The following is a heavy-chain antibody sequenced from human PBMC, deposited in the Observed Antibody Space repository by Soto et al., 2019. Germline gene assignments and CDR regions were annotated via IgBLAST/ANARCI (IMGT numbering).Heavy chain of an antibody. CDR1: GYTFTTYG. J-gene: IGHJ4*02. D-gene: IGHD3-10*01. CDR3: ARVYNYGSGSYLTPGSSWFDF. V-gene: IGHV1-18*01. Sequence: GASVKVSCKASGYTFTTYGIAWVKQPPGQGLEWVGWINTYSGHANYAQKLQGRVTVTTDTSTSTAYMEVGSLRSDDTAVYYCARVYNYGSGSYLTPGSSWFDFWGQGTQVTVSS. CDR2: INTYSGHA.